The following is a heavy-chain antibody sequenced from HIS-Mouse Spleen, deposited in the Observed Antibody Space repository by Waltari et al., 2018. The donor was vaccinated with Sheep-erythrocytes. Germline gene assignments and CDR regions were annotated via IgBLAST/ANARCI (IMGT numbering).Heavy chain of an antibody. V-gene: IGHV3-21*01. CDR2: SSSRSSYI. CDR1: GFTFSSYS. D-gene: IGHD3-10*01. Sequence: EVQLVESGGGLVKPGGSLRLSCAASGFTFSSYSMNWVRQAPGKGLEWVSSSSSRSSYIYYADSLKGRFTISRDNAKNSLYLQMNSLRAEDTAVYYCARDRSNYFDYWGQGTLVTVSS. J-gene: IGHJ4*02. CDR3: ARDRSNYFDY.